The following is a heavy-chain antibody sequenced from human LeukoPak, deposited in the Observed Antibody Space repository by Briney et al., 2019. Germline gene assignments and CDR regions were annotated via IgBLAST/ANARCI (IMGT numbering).Heavy chain of an antibody. CDR3: ARQGSYSYGSGTYYNGHFDY. CDR1: GGSISSSSYY. J-gene: IGHJ4*02. V-gene: IGHV4-39*01. D-gene: IGHD3-10*01. Sequence: PSETLSLTCTVSGGSISSSSYYWGWIRQPPGKGLEWIGSIFYSGSTFHNPSLKSRVTISVDTSKNQFSLKLTSVTAADTAVFYCARQGSYSYGSGTYYNGHFDYWAQGILVTVSS. CDR2: IFYSGST.